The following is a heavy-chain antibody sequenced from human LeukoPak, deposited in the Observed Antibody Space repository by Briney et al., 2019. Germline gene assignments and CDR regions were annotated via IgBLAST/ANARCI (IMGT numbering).Heavy chain of an antibody. Sequence: SETLSLTCTVSGGSVSSGSYYWSWIRQPPGKGLEWIGYIYYSGSTNYNPPLKSRVTISVDTSKNQFSLKLSSVTAADTAVYYCKVTYYYDSSGYYYGNAFDIWGQGTMVTVSS. V-gene: IGHV4-61*01. CDR2: IYYSGST. D-gene: IGHD3-22*01. J-gene: IGHJ3*02. CDR3: KVTYYYDSSGYYYGNAFDI. CDR1: GGSVSSGSYY.